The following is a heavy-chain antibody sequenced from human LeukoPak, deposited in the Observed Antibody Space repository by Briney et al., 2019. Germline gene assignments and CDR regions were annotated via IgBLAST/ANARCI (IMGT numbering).Heavy chain of an antibody. V-gene: IGHV3-9*01. CDR2: ISWNSGSI. CDR1: GFTFDDYA. CDR3: AKDWVSWETPPFDI. Sequence: TGGSLRLSCAASGFTFDDYAMHWVRQAPGKGLEWVSGISWNSGSIGYADSVKGRFTISRDNAKNSLYLQMNSLRAEDTAVYYCAKDWVSWETPPFDIWGQGTMVTVSS. J-gene: IGHJ3*02. D-gene: IGHD1-26*01.